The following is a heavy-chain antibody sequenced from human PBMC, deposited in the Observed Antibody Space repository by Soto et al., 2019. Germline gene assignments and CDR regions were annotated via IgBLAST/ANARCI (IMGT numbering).Heavy chain of an antibody. D-gene: IGHD6-13*01. V-gene: IGHV3-30-3*01. J-gene: IGHJ6*02. Sequence: QSGGSLRLSCAASGSYAMHWVRQAPGKGLEWVAVISYDGSNKYYADSVKGRFTISRDNSKNTLYLQMNSLRAEDTAVYYCARDRPESSSWPYYYYGMDVWGQGTTVTVSS. CDR1: GSYA. CDR3: ARDRPESSSWPYYYYGMDV. CDR2: ISYDGSNK.